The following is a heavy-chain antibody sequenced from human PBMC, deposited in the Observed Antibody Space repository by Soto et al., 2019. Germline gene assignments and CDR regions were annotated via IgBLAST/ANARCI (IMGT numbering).Heavy chain of an antibody. J-gene: IGHJ6*02. CDR2: ISSSSSYI. Sequence: PGGSLRLSCAASGFTFSSYSMNWVRQAPGKGLEWVSSISSSSSYIYYADSVKGRFTISRDNAKNSLYLQMNSLRAEDTAVYYCARDRTVTTSAFGHDYYYRMALSGQGTTVTGSS. V-gene: IGHV3-21*01. D-gene: IGHD4-17*01. CDR1: GFTFSSYS. CDR3: ARDRTVTTSAFGHDYYYRMAL.